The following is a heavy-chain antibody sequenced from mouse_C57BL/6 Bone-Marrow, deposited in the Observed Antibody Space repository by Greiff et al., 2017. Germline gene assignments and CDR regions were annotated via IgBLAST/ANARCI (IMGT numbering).Heavy chain of an antibody. Sequence: EVLLVESGGDLVKPGGSLKLSCAASGFTFSSYGMSWVRQTPDKRLEWVATISTGGSYTYYPATVKGRFTFSRDKSKNTLYLKMSSLKSGDTAMYYCARYDGYYNAMDYWGQGTSVTVSS. CDR3: ARYDGYYNAMDY. CDR1: GFTFSSYG. J-gene: IGHJ4*01. D-gene: IGHD2-3*01. CDR2: ISTGGSYT. V-gene: IGHV5-6*01.